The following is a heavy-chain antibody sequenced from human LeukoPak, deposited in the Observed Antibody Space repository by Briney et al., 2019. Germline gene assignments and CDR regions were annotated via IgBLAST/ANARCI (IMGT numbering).Heavy chain of an antibody. CDR1: GDPFSSHY. CDR2: ISHIGRT. V-gene: IGHV4-59*11. J-gene: IGHJ3*02. CDR3: ARDLVTVTKGFDI. D-gene: IGHD4-17*01. Sequence: SETLSLTCAVSGDPFSSHYWTWIRQSPGTGLEWIGYISHIGRTNYNPSLKSRVTISIDTSKNQFSLKLRSVTAADTAVYYCARDLVTVTKGFDIWGQGTMVSVSS.